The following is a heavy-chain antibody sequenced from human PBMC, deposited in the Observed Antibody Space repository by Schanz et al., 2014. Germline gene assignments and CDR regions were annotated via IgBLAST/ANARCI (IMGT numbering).Heavy chain of an antibody. CDR3: ARGGFGEVSYFDY. J-gene: IGHJ4*02. CDR2: IGTSGGT. CDR1: GFSFGTYA. D-gene: IGHD3-10*01. Sequence: EVQLLESGGGLVQPGGSLRLSCAASGFSFGTYAMSWVRQAPGKGLEWVSTIGTSGGTNYAESVKGRFTMSRDNSKNTLYLQMNSLRPEDTAVYYCARGGFGEVSYFDYWGQGTLVTVSS. V-gene: IGHV3-23*01.